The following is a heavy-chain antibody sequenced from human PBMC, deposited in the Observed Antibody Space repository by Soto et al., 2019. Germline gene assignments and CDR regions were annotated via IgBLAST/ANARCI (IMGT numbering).Heavy chain of an antibody. CDR2: IQSDGSSP. J-gene: IGHJ4*02. Sequence: EVQLVESGGGLVQPGGSLRLSCVASGFTFNYYWMHWVRQAPGKGLVWVSRIQSDGSSPDYVDSVKGRFTISRDNAKNTLYLQMTNLSAEATAVYYCARGGDPDYWGQGTLVTVSS. D-gene: IGHD2-21*02. CDR3: ARGGDPDY. V-gene: IGHV3-74*01. CDR1: GFTFNYYW.